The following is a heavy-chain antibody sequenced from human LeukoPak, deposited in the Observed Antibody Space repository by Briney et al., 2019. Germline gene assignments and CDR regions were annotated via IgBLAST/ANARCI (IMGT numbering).Heavy chain of an antibody. CDR2: ISGSGGST. V-gene: IGHV3-23*01. CDR1: GFTFSSYA. Sequence: GGSLRLSCAASGFTFSSYAMSWVRQAPGKGMEWVSAISGSGGSTYYADSVKGRVTISRDNSQNTLYLPMNSLRAEDTAVYYCAKDSQIVVVPAAMLAAFDYWGQGTLVTVSS. CDR3: AKDSQIVVVPAAMLAAFDY. D-gene: IGHD2-2*01. J-gene: IGHJ4*02.